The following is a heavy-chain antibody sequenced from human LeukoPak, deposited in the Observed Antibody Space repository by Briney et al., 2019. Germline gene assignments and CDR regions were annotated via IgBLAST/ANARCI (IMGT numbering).Heavy chain of an antibody. V-gene: IGHV4-4*07. CDR1: GDSIRSLY. D-gene: IGHD1-26*01. CDR2: IHTTGGT. J-gene: IGHJ4*02. Sequence: SETLSLTCTVSGDSIRSLYWSWIRQSAGEGLEWIERIHTTGGTKYNPSLISRVTMSVDTSKNQFSLRLSSVTAADTALYYCARGSPGVGASYWFDYWGQGNLVTVSS. CDR3: ARGSPGVGASYWFDY.